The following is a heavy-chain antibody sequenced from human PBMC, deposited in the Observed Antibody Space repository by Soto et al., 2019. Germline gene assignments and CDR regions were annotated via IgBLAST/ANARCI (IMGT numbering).Heavy chain of an antibody. V-gene: IGHV3-53*01. CDR2: IYRDGST. Sequence: PGGSLRLSCAASGFIVSSNYMSWVRQAPGKGLEWVSAIYRDGSTYYADSVKGRFTISRDNSKNTLYLQMNSLRAEDTAVYYCARNYFDSGGGFDYWGQGTLVTVSS. CDR3: ARNYFDSGGGFDY. D-gene: IGHD3-22*01. J-gene: IGHJ4*02. CDR1: GFIVSSNY.